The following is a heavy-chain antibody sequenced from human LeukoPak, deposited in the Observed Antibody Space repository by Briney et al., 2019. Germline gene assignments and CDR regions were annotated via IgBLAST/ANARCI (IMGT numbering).Heavy chain of an antibody. CDR1: GYTFTIYY. Sequence: GASVKVSCKASGYTFTIYYMHWVRQAPGQGLEWMGWINPNSGGTNYAQRFQGRVTMTRNTSISTAYMELSSLRSEDTAVYYCARGPAHHSIAAADSRFDYWGQGTLVTVSS. CDR3: ARGPAHHSIAAADSRFDY. CDR2: INPNSGGT. V-gene: IGHV1-2*02. J-gene: IGHJ4*02. D-gene: IGHD6-13*01.